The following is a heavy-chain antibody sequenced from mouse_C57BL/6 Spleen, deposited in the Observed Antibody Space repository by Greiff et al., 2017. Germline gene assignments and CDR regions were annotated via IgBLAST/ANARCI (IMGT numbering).Heavy chain of an antibody. J-gene: IGHJ1*03. CDR2: IDPEDGDT. D-gene: IGHD1-1*01. CDR3: TTDYYGSSYPYWYFDV. V-gene: IGHV14-1*01. Sequence: VQLKESGAELVRPGASVKLSCTASGFNIKDYYMHWVQQRPEQGLEWIGRIDPEDGDTEYAPKFQGKATMTADTSSNTAYLQLSSLTSEDTAVYYCTTDYYGSSYPYWYFDVWGTGTTVTVSS. CDR1: GFNIKDYY.